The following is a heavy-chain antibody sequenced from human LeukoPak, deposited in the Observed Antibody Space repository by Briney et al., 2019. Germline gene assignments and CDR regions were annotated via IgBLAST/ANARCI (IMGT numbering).Heavy chain of an antibody. V-gene: IGHV3-23*01. Sequence: GGSLRLSCAASGFTFSRCAMSWVRQAPGKGLEWVSTISGSGGSTYYADSVKGRFIVSRDNSKNALYLQMNSLRADDRAVYLCAASAYSSGWKEYFQRWGQGTLVTVSS. CDR1: GFTFSRCA. D-gene: IGHD6-19*01. J-gene: IGHJ1*01. CDR3: AASAYSSGWKEYFQR. CDR2: ISGSGGST.